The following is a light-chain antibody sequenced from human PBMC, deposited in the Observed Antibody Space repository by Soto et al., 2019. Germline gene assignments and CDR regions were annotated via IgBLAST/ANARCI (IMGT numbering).Light chain of an antibody. J-gene: IGLJ2*01. CDR1: SSDVGSYNL. Sequence: QSALTQPASVSGSPGQSITISCTGTSSDVGSYNLVSWYQQHPGKAPKLMIYEGSKRPSGVSNRFSGSKSGNTASLTISGLQAEDEADYYCCSYADGSTYVVFGGGTKVPS. CDR3: CSYADGSTYVV. V-gene: IGLV2-23*01. CDR2: EGS.